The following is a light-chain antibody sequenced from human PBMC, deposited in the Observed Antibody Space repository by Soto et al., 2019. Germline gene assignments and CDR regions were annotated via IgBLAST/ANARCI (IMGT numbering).Light chain of an antibody. V-gene: IGLV3-1*01. CDR2: QDS. CDR3: QAWDSSTADVV. CDR1: KLGDKY. Sequence: SYELTQPPSVSVSPGQTASITCSGVKLGDKYACWYQQKPGQSPVLVIYQDSKRPSGIPERFSGSNSGNTATLTISGTQAMDEADYYCQAWDSSTADVVFGGGTQLTVL. J-gene: IGLJ2*01.